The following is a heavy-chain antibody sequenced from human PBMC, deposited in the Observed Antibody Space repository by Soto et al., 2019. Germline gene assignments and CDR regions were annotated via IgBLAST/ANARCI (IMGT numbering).Heavy chain of an antibody. CDR1: GFTFSSYA. J-gene: IGHJ4*02. Sequence: GGSLRLSCAASGFTFSSYAMSCLRQAPGKWLEGVSASSGSGGITYYADSVNGRFTISRDNAKNSLYLQMNSLGAEDTAVYYCARVKYYDSSGYYGNLEYWGQGTMVTVSS. V-gene: IGHV3-23*01. D-gene: IGHD3-22*01. CDR2: SSGSGGIT. CDR3: ARVKYYDSSGYYGNLEY.